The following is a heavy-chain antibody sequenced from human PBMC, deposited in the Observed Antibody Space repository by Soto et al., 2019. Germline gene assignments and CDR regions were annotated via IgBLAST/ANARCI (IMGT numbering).Heavy chain of an antibody. CDR2: IYYSGST. CDR3: ASGLVKYSGYESSY. J-gene: IGHJ4*02. D-gene: IGHD5-12*01. Sequence: TSETLSLTCTVSGGSISSYYWSWIRQPPGKGLEWIGYIYYSGSTNYNPSLKSRVTISVDTSKNQFSLKLSSVTAADTAVYYCASGLVKYSGYESSYWGQGTLVTVSS. V-gene: IGHV4-59*01. CDR1: GGSISSYY.